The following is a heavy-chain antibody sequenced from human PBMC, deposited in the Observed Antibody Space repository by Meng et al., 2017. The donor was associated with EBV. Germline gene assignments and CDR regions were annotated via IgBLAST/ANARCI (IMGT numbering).Heavy chain of an antibody. J-gene: IGHJ4*02. CDR2: INPNSGGT. D-gene: IGHD6-19*01. CDR3: ARVGIAVAGTGDY. CDR1: GYTVTGYY. V-gene: IGHV1-2*06. Sequence: GPVVQSGERLKKPVAAVNASGNAYGYTVTGYYRNGVRQDPGQGLEWMGRINPNSGGTNYAQKFQGRVTMTRDTSISTAYMELSRLRSDDTAVYYCARVGIAVAGTGDYWGQGTLVTVSS.